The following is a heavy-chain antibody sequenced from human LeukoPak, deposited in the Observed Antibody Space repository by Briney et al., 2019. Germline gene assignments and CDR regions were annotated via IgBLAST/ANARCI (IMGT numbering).Heavy chain of an antibody. CDR2: INHSGST. Sequence: SETLSLTCAVYGGSFSGYYWSWIRQPPGKGLEWIGEINHSGSTNYNPSLKSRVTISVDTSKNQFSLKLGSVTAADTAVYYCARQTTVGIDYWGQGTLVTVSS. V-gene: IGHV4-34*01. J-gene: IGHJ4*02. D-gene: IGHD4-23*01. CDR1: GGSFSGYY. CDR3: ARQTTVGIDY.